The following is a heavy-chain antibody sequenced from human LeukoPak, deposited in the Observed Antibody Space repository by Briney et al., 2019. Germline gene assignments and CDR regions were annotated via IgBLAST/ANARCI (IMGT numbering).Heavy chain of an antibody. D-gene: IGHD4-17*01. J-gene: IGHJ4*02. CDR3: ARDPPPIWPTVTYYFDY. CDR2: INPNSGGT. CDR1: GYTFTGYY. V-gene: IGHV1-2*02. Sequence: ASVKASCKASGYTFTGYYMHWVRQAPGQGLEWMGWINPNSGGTNYAQKFQGRVTMTRDTSISTAYMELSRLRSDDTAVYYCARDPPPIWPTVTYYFDYWGQGTLVTVSS.